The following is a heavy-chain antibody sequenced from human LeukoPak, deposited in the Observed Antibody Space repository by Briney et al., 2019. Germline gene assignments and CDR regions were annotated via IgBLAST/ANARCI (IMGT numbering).Heavy chain of an antibody. Sequence: ASVKVSCKVSGYTFTDYYMHWVQQAPGKGLERMGLVDPEDGETIYAEKFQGRVTITADTSTDTAYMELSSLRSEDTAVYYCAGAAAGTRWFDPWGQGTLVTVSS. CDR3: AGAAAGTRWFDP. CDR1: GYTFTDYY. CDR2: VDPEDGET. D-gene: IGHD6-13*01. J-gene: IGHJ5*02. V-gene: IGHV1-69-2*01.